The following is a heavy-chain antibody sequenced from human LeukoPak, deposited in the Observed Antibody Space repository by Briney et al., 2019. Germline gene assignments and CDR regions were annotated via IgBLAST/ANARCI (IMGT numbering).Heavy chain of an antibody. D-gene: IGHD1-26*01. Sequence: GGSLRLSCAASGFTFSNAWMSWVRQAPGKGLEWVGRIKSKTDGGTTDYAAPVKGRFTISRDDSKNTLYLQMNSLKTEDTAVYCCTTGEVGATTYFDYWGQGTLVTVSS. CDR2: IKSKTDGGTT. J-gene: IGHJ4*02. V-gene: IGHV3-15*01. CDR1: GFTFSNAW. CDR3: TTGEVGATTYFDY.